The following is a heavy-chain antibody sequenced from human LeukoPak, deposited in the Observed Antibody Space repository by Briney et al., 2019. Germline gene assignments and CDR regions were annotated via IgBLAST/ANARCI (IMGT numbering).Heavy chain of an antibody. Sequence: GESLKISCKGSGYSFTSYWIGWVRQMPGRGLEWMGIIYPGDSDTRYSPSFQGQVTISADKSISTAYLQWSSLKASDTAMYYCARKHAARTSMNWDYPRHYYYCCMDVWRQAPMVNVA. CDR1: GYSFTSYW. CDR2: IYPGDSDT. V-gene: IGHV5-51*01. CDR3: ARKHAARTSMNWDYPRHYYYCCMDV. J-gene: IGHJ6*02. D-gene: IGHD1-7*01.